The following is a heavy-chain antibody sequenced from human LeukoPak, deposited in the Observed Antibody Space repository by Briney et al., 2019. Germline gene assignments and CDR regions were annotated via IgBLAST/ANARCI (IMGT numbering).Heavy chain of an antibody. D-gene: IGHD4-23*01. CDR2: IYYSGST. J-gene: IGHJ6*02. V-gene: IGHV4-59*01. CDR3: ARGFRHDYGGKRRDYYGMDV. Sequence: PSETLSLTCTVSGGSISSYYCSWIRQPPGKGLEWIGYIYYSGSTNYNPSLKSRVTISVDTSKNQFSLKLSSVTAADTAVYYCARGFRHDYGGKRRDYYGMDVWGQGTTVTVSS. CDR1: GGSISSYY.